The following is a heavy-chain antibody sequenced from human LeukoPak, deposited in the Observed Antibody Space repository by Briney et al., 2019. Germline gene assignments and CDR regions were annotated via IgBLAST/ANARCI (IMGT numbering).Heavy chain of an antibody. Sequence: PGGSLRLSCAASGFTFSTYGMHWVRQAVGKGLEWVAVISYDGSNKYYADSVKGRFTISRDNSKNTLYLQMNSLRAEDTAVYYCARDPGGSGSYLFDYWGQGTLVTVS. CDR2: ISYDGSNK. CDR3: ARDPGGSGSYLFDY. V-gene: IGHV3-30*03. CDR1: GFTFSTYG. J-gene: IGHJ4*02. D-gene: IGHD3-10*01.